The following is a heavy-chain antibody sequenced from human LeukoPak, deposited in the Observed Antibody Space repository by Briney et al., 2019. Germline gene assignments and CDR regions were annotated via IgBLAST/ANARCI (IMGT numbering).Heavy chain of an antibody. CDR2: ISSSSSTI. CDR1: GFTFSSYS. Sequence: PGGSLRLSCAASGFTFSSYSMNWVRQAPGKGLEWVSYISSSSSTIYYADSVKGRFTISRDNAKNSLYLQMNSLRAEDTAVYYCARGYCSSSSCYMYYFDYWGQGTLVTISS. V-gene: IGHV3-48*04. D-gene: IGHD2-2*02. CDR3: ARGYCSSSSCYMYYFDY. J-gene: IGHJ4*02.